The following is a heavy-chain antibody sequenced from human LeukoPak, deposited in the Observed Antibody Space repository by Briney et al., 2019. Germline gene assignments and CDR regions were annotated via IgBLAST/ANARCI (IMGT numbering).Heavy chain of an antibody. CDR2: INHSGST. D-gene: IGHD3-22*01. Sequence: SETLSLTCAVYGGSFSGYYWSWIRQPPGKGLEWIGEINHSGSTNYNPSLKSRVTISVDTSKNQFSLKLSSVTAADTAVYYCARSGGGDDSSGYYYPSLPPGNWFDPWGQGTLVTVSS. CDR3: ARSGGGDDSSGYYYPSLPPGNWFDP. V-gene: IGHV4-34*01. CDR1: GGSFSGYY. J-gene: IGHJ5*02.